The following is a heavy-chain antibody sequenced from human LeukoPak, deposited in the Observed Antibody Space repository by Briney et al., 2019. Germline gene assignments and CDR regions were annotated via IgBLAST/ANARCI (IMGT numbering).Heavy chain of an antibody. CDR2: ISSSGSII. V-gene: IGHV3-48*03. CDR1: GFTFSSYE. CDR3: ARMTSGWYIILDY. Sequence: GGSLRLSCAASGFTFSSYEMNWVRQAPGKGLEWVSYISSSGSIIYYADSVKGRFTISRDNAKNSLYLQMNSLRAEDTAVYYCARMTSGWYIILDYWGQGTLVSVSS. J-gene: IGHJ4*02. D-gene: IGHD6-19*01.